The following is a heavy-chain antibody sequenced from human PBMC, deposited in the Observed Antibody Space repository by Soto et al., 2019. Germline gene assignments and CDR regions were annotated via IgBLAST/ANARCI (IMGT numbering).Heavy chain of an antibody. CDR3: AKPVGEQAYYWYFDL. J-gene: IGHJ2*01. D-gene: IGHD4-17*01. CDR2: ISGSGGST. Sequence: PGGSLRLSCAASGFTFSSYAMSLVRQAPGKGLEWVSAISGSGGSTYYADSVKGRFTISRDNSKNTLYLQMNSLRAEDTAVYYCAKPVGEQAYYWYFDLWGRGTLVTVSS. CDR1: GFTFSSYA. V-gene: IGHV3-23*01.